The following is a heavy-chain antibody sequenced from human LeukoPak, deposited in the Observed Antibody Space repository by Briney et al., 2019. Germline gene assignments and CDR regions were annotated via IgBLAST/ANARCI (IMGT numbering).Heavy chain of an antibody. V-gene: IGHV3-23*01. J-gene: IGHJ4*02. CDR3: SRDMVEYCGGDCYSAFDY. D-gene: IGHD2-21*02. Sequence: GGSLRLSCAASGFTFSSYAMSWVRQAPGKGLEWVSAISGSGGSTNYADSVKGRFTISRDNAKNTLYLQMNSLRAEDTAVYYCSRDMVEYCGGDCYSAFDYWGQGTLVTVSS. CDR2: ISGSGGST. CDR1: GFTFSSYA.